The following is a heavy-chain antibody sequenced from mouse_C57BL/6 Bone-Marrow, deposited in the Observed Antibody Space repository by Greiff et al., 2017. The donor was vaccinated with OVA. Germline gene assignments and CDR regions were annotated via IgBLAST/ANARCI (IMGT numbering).Heavy chain of an antibody. CDR1: GYAFSSSW. CDR3: ASLGITTFDY. J-gene: IGHJ2*01. Sequence: QVQLQQSGPELVKPGASVKISCKASGYAFSSSWMNWVKQRPGKGLEWIGRIYPGDGDTNYNGKFKGKATLTADKSSSTAYMQLSSLTSEDSAVCFCASLGITTFDYWGQGTTLTVSS. V-gene: IGHV1-82*01. CDR2: IYPGDGDT. D-gene: IGHD1-1*01.